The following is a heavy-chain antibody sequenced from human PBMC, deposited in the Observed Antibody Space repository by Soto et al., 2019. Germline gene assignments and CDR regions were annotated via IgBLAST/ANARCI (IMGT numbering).Heavy chain of an antibody. Sequence: PSETLSLTCTVSGGSVSSGSYYWSWIWQPPGKGLEWIGYIYYSGSTNYNPSLKSRVTISVDTSKNQFSLKLSSVTAADTAVYYCARESIAAAGTSDYWGQGTLVTVSS. CDR3: ARESIAAAGTSDY. J-gene: IGHJ4*02. V-gene: IGHV4-61*01. D-gene: IGHD6-13*01. CDR1: GGSVSSGSYY. CDR2: IYYSGST.